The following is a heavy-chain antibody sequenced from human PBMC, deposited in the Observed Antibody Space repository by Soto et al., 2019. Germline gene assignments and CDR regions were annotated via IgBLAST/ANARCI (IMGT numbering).Heavy chain of an antibody. J-gene: IGHJ4*02. D-gene: IGHD3-3*01. Sequence: GGSLRLSCAASGFTFSSYGMHWVRQAPGKGLEWVAVISYDGSNKYYADSVKGRFTISRDNSKNTLYLQMNSLRAEDTAVYYCAKERSPKIIYDFWSGYPFDYFDYWGQGTLVTVSS. CDR2: ISYDGSNK. CDR3: AKERSPKIIYDFWSGYPFDYFDY. CDR1: GFTFSSYG. V-gene: IGHV3-30*18.